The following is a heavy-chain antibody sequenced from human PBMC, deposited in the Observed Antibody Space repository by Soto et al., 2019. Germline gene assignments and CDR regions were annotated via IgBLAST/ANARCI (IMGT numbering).Heavy chain of an antibody. Sequence: EVQLVESGGGVVQPGGSLRLSCAASGFSLSNYWMHWVRQVPGAGLVWVSRIDRDGYSSTYAEPMKGRFTISRDNAKNTLYLQINSLRAEDTAVYYCARQPIGTVTPDYWGQGTLVTVSS. CDR1: GFSLSNYW. CDR3: ARQPIGTVTPDY. D-gene: IGHD4-17*01. CDR2: IDRDGYSS. J-gene: IGHJ4*02. V-gene: IGHV3-74*01.